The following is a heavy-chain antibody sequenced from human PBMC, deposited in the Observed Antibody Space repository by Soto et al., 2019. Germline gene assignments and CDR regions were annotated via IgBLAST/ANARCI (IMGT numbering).Heavy chain of an antibody. J-gene: IGHJ2*01. V-gene: IGHV3-53*04. CDR1: GFTVSSNY. CDR2: IYSGGST. D-gene: IGHD6-19*01. CDR3: ARDNRSSGWYRWYFDL. Sequence: TGGSLRLSCAASGFTVSSNYMSWVRQAPGKGLEWVSVIYSGGSTYYADSVKGRFTISRHNSKNTLYLQMNSLRAEDTAVYYCARDNRSSGWYRWYFDLWGRGTLVTVSS.